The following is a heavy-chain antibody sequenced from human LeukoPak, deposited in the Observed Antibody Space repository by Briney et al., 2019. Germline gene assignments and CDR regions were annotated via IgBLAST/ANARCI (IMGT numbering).Heavy chain of an antibody. CDR2: ISWNSGSI. V-gene: IGHV3-9*01. CDR3: AKDISSVADSFDY. CDR1: GFTFDDYA. D-gene: IGHD6-19*01. J-gene: IGHJ4*02. Sequence: PGGSLRLSCAASGFTFDDYAMHWVRQAPGKGLEWVPGISWNSGSIGYADSVKGRFTISRDNAKNSLYLQMNSLRAEDTALYYCAKDISSVADSFDYWGQGTLVTVSS.